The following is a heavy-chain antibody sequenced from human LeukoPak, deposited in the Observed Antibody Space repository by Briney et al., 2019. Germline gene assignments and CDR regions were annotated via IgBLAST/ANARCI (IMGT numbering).Heavy chain of an antibody. Sequence: GGSLRLSCVASEFTFSSYGMHWVRQAPGKGLAWVAVISNDGSNKYYADSVKGRFTISRDNSKNTLYLQMNSLRAEDTAVYYCAKGRGAFDIWGQGTMVTVSS. V-gene: IGHV3-30*18. CDR3: AKGRGAFDI. D-gene: IGHD3-10*01. CDR1: EFTFSSYG. CDR2: ISNDGSNK. J-gene: IGHJ3*02.